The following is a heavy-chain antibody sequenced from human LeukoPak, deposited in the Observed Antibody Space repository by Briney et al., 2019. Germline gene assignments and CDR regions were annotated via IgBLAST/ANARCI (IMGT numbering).Heavy chain of an antibody. D-gene: IGHD6-13*01. V-gene: IGHV3-23*01. CDR1: GFTFSSYA. CDR3: AKDPPNEAAARGYSDY. CDR2: ISGSGGST. Sequence: PGGSLRLSCAASGFTFSSYAMSWVRQVPGKGLEWVSAISGSGGSTYYADSVKGRFTISRDNSKNTLYPQMNSLRAEDTAVYYCAKDPPNEAAARGYSDYWGQGTLVTVSS. J-gene: IGHJ4*02.